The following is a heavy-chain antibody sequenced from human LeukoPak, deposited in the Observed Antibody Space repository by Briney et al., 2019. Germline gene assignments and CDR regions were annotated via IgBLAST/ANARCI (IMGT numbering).Heavy chain of an antibody. D-gene: IGHD3-3*01. CDR3: ARDTYYDFWSGYYQEGYFDY. CDR2: IRYDGSNK. Sequence: GGSLRLSCAASGFTFSSYDMNWVRQAPGKGLEWVAFIRYDGSNKYYADSVKGRFTISRDNSKNTLYLQMNSLRAEDTAVYYCARDTYYDFWSGYYQEGYFDYWGQGTLVTVSS. J-gene: IGHJ4*02. V-gene: IGHV3-30*02. CDR1: GFTFSSYD.